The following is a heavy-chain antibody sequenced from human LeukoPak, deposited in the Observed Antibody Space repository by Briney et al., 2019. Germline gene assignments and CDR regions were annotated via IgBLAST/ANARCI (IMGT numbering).Heavy chain of an antibody. V-gene: IGHV1-2*02. CDR3: ARFTTVTTEVGDAFDI. D-gene: IGHD4-17*01. CDR2: INPNSGGT. J-gene: IGHJ3*02. Sequence: ASVKVSCKASGYTFTGYYMHWVRQAPGQGLEWMGWINPNSGGTNYAQKFQGRVTMTRDTSISTAYMELSRLRSDDTAVYYCARFTTVTTEVGDAFDIWGQGTMVTVSS. CDR1: GYTFTGYY.